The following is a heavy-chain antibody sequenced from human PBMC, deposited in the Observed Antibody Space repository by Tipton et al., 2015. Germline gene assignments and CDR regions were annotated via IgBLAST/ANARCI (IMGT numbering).Heavy chain of an antibody. CDR1: GGSVTSGSYY. J-gene: IGHJ6*02. CDR3: ARDLGQQLVGPYYFHYAMDV. CDR2: ISYTDGA. V-gene: IGHV4-61*01. D-gene: IGHD6-6*01. Sequence: TLSLTCTVSGGSVTSGSYYWSWIRQPPGKGLEWIGYISYTDGAHYNPALKSRVTISVDTSKNQFSLTLNSVAAADTAVYYCARDLGQQLVGPYYFHYAMDVWGQGTSVTVSS.